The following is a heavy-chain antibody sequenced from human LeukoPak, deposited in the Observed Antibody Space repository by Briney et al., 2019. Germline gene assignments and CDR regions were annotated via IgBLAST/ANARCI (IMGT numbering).Heavy chain of an antibody. Sequence: GASVKVSCKASVGTFSSYAISWVRQAPGQGLEWMGRIIPILGIANYAQKFQGRVTITADKSTSTAYMELSSLRSEDTAVYYCARGSITIFGVVIPWFDPWGQGTLVTVSS. CDR1: VGTFSSYA. CDR3: ARGSITIFGVVIPWFDP. CDR2: IIPILGIA. V-gene: IGHV1-69*04. J-gene: IGHJ5*02. D-gene: IGHD3-3*01.